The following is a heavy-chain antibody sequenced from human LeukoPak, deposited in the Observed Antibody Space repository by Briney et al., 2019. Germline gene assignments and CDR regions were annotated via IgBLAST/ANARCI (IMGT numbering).Heavy chain of an antibody. CDR3: AKDPATGDTNPGFDY. D-gene: IGHD7-27*01. CDR2: IRYDGSNK. J-gene: IGHJ4*02. CDR1: GFTFSSYG. Sequence: PGGSLRLSCAASGFTFSSYGMHWVRQAPGKGLEWVAFIRYDGSNKYYADSVKGRFTIPRDNSKNTLYLQMNSLRAEDTAVYYCAKDPATGDTNPGFDYWGQGTLVTVSS. V-gene: IGHV3-30*02.